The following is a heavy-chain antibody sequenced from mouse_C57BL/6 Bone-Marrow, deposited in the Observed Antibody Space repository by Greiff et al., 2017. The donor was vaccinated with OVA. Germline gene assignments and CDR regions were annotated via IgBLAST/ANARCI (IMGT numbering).Heavy chain of an antibody. D-gene: IGHD4-1*02. CDR2: ISSGGDYI. V-gene: IGHV5S21*01. CDR1: GFTFSSYA. J-gene: IGHJ4*01. CDR3: TRRTQLSYYAMDY. Sequence: EVHLVESGAGLVKPGGSLKLSCAASGFTFSSYAMSWVRQTPEKRLEWVAYISSGGDYIYYADTVTGRFTISRDNARNTLYLQMSSLKSEDTAMYYCTRRTQLSYYAMDYWGQGTSVTVSS.